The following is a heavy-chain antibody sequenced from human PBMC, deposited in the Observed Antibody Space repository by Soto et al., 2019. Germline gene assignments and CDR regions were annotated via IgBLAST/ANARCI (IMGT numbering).Heavy chain of an antibody. V-gene: IGHV1-18*01. CDR2: ISVYNGFT. CDR3: AREFEGHSSSWPFDY. D-gene: IGHD6-13*01. CDR1: GYTFPTYG. J-gene: IGHJ4*02. Sequence: VPLVQSGGEVKKPGASVRVSCRASGYTFPTYGIAWVRQAPGQGLEWMGWISVYNGFTHYAQKYRGRVTVTTETSTSTVHMELRSLSSDDTAVYYCAREFEGHSSSWPFDYWGQGTLVTVSA.